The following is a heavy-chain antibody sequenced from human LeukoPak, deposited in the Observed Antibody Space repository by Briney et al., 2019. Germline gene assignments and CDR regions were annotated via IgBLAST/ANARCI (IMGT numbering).Heavy chain of an antibody. D-gene: IGHD3-9*01. Sequence: SVKVSCKASGGTFSSYAISWVRQAPGQGLEWTGGIIPIFGTANYAQKFQGRVTITADKSTSTAYMELSSLRSEDTAVYYCARVAYDILTGYYNYYYYGMDVWGKGTTVTVSS. CDR1: GGTFSSYA. CDR3: ARVAYDILTGYYNYYYYGMDV. CDR2: IIPIFGTA. J-gene: IGHJ6*04. V-gene: IGHV1-69*06.